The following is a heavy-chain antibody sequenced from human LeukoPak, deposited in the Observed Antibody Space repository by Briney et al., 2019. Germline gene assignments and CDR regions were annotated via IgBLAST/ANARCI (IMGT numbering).Heavy chain of an antibody. J-gene: IGHJ4*02. CDR1: GFTFSSYS. CDR3: ASIGDSSGWYEDY. Sequence: GGSLRLSCAASGFTFSSYSMNWVRQAPGKGLEWVSSISSSSSYIYYADSVKGRFTISRDNAENSLYLQMNSLRAEDTAVYYCASIGDSSGWYEDYWGQGTLVTVSS. CDR2: ISSSSSYI. V-gene: IGHV3-21*01. D-gene: IGHD6-19*01.